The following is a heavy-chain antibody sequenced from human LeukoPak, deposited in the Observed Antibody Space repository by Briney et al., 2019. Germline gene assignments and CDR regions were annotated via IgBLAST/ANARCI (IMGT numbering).Heavy chain of an antibody. Sequence: SETLSLTCTVSAGSISSGSYYWSWIRQPAGKGLEWIGRVYTSGSTNYNPSLKSRVTISVDTSKNQFSLKLSSVTAADTAVYYCARGLTGYYYWFDPWGQGTLVTVSS. V-gene: IGHV4-61*02. CDR2: VYTSGST. J-gene: IGHJ5*02. D-gene: IGHD3-9*01. CDR1: AGSISSGSYY. CDR3: ARGLTGYYYWFDP.